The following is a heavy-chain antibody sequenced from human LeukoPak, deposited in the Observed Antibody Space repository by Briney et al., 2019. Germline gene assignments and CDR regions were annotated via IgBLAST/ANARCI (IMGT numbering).Heavy chain of an antibody. D-gene: IGHD3-22*01. CDR1: GGSISSGSYY. J-gene: IGHJ6*02. CDR3: AIDSSGKKYYYYGMDV. CDR2: IYTSGST. Sequence: SQTLSLTCTVSGGSISSGSYYWSWIRQPAGKGLEWIGRIYTSGSTNYNPSLKSRVTIPVDTSKNQFSLKLSSVTAADTAVYYCAIDSSGKKYYYYGMDVWGQGTTVTVSS. V-gene: IGHV4-61*02.